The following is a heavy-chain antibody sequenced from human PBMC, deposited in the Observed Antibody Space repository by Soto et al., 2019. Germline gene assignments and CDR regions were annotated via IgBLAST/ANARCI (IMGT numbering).Heavy chain of an antibody. D-gene: IGHD3-3*01. J-gene: IGHJ5*02. CDR2: FDPEDGET. Sequence: VASVKVSCKVSGYTLTELSMHWVRQAPGKGLEWMGGFDPEDGETIYAQKFQGRVTMTEDTSTDTAYMELSSLRSEDTAVYYCATARNYDFWRRDWFDPWGQGTLVTVSS. CDR1: GYTLTELS. CDR3: ATARNYDFWRRDWFDP. V-gene: IGHV1-24*01.